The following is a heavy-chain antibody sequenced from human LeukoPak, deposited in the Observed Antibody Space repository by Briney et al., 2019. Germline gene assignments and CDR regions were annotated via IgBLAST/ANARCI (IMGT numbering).Heavy chain of an antibody. J-gene: IGHJ4*02. V-gene: IGHV3-66*02. D-gene: IGHD1-26*01. CDR2: IHGGGDT. CDR1: GISVSDNY. Sequence: GVSLRLSCAVSGISVSDNYMSWVRQAPGKGLEWVSVIHGGGDTYYSDSVKGRFTISRDNSKNTVFLEMNSLRGVDTAVYYCAKPTRGDGSFLIEYWGQGTLVTVSS. CDR3: AKPTRGDGSFLIEY.